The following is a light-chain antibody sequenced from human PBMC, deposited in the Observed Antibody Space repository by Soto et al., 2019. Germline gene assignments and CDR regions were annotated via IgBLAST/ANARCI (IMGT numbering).Light chain of an antibody. V-gene: IGKV1-27*01. CDR1: LPISNY. J-gene: IGKJ4*01. Sequence: DIPMTQSPSSLSASVGDRVTITCRATLPISNYLAWYQQKPAKIPNLLIYAASTLRAGVPSRFSGTGSGTAFTPTITSAQPDAGAAYYGRTDNSAPLSFGGGTKVEIK. CDR2: AAS. CDR3: RTDNSAPLS.